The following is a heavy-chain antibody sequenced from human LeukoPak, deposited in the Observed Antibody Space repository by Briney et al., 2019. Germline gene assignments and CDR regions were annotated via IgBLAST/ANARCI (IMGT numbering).Heavy chain of an antibody. Sequence: GGSLRLSCAASGFTFSSYAMSWVRQAPGKGLEWVSVISGSGGSTYYADSVKGRFTISRDNSKNTLYMQMNSLRAEDTAVYYCAKEKSIVGATDSAFDIWGQGTMVTVSS. CDR2: ISGSGGST. CDR3: AKEKSIVGATDSAFDI. J-gene: IGHJ3*02. D-gene: IGHD1-26*01. CDR1: GFTFSSYA. V-gene: IGHV3-23*01.